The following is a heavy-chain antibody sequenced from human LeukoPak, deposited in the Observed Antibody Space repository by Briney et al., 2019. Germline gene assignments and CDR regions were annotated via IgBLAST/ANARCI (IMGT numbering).Heavy chain of an antibody. CDR3: ARGGYYDKSGHYHGLFDY. J-gene: IGHJ4*02. Sequence: ASVKVSCKASGYTFTGYYMHWVRQAPGQGLEWMGWINPNSGGTNYAQRLQDRVTMTTDTSTSTAYMDLRSLRSDDTAVYYCARGGYYDKSGHYHGLFDYWGQGTLVTVSS. V-gene: IGHV1-2*02. CDR1: GYTFTGYY. D-gene: IGHD3-22*01. CDR2: INPNSGGT.